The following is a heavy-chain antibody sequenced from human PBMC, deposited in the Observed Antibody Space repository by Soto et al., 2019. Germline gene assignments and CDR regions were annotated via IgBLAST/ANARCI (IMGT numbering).Heavy chain of an antibody. J-gene: IGHJ5*02. CDR1: GFTFSSYA. CDR2: ISYDGSNK. Sequence: QVQLVESGGGVVQPGRSLRLSCAASGFTFSSYAMHWVRQAPGKGLEWVAVISYDGSNKYYADSVKGRFTISRDNSKNTLYLQMNSLRAEDTAVYYCARDRSDNWNYVVPVNWFDPWGQGTLVTVSS. V-gene: IGHV3-30-3*01. CDR3: ARDRSDNWNYVVPVNWFDP. D-gene: IGHD1-7*01.